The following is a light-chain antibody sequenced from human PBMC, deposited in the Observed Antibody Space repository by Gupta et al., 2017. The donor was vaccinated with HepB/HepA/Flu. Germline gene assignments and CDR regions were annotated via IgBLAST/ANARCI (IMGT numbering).Light chain of an antibody. CDR1: QSVLSSSNNKNY. V-gene: IGKV4-1*01. CDR3: HQEDSIRRT. J-gene: IGKJ1*01. Sequence: GERATINCKSSQSVLSSSNNKNYLAWYQQKPGQPPKLLFYWASTRESGVPDRFSGSGSGTDFTLTISSLQAEDVAVYYCHQEDSIRRTFGQGTKVEIK. CDR2: WAS.